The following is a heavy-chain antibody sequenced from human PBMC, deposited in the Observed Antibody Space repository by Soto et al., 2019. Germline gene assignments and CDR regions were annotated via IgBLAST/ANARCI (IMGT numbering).Heavy chain of an antibody. CDR1: GFSLTTHGVC. CDR3: ATTRGLAVGGSFDY. V-gene: IGHV4-39*01. Sequence: GSGPTLVNPTQTLTLTCTFSGFSLTTHGVCVSWIRQPPGKGLEWVGTFYDGNTYHNPSLRSRITIAVDTSKNQFSLKLNSVAAADTAFYYCATTRGLAVGGSFDYWGQGMLVTVS. CDR2: FYDGNT. D-gene: IGHD3-10*01. J-gene: IGHJ4*02.